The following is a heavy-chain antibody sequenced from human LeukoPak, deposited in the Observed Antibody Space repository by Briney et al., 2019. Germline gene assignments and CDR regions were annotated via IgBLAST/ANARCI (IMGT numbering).Heavy chain of an antibody. Sequence: PSETLSLTCAVSGGSISSSNWWSWVRKPPGKGLEWIGEIYHSGSTNYNPSLKSRVTTSVDKSKNQFSLKLSSVTAADTAVYYCARERWDDVFDIWGQGTMVTVSS. V-gene: IGHV4-4*02. CDR3: ARERWDDVFDI. CDR1: GGSISSSNW. J-gene: IGHJ3*02. CDR2: IYHSGST. D-gene: IGHD1-26*01.